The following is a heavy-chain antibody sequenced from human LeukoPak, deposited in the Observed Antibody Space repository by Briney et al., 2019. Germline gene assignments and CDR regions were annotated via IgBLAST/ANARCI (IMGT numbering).Heavy chain of an antibody. V-gene: IGHV3-21*01. Sequence: GGSVRLSCPASGFPFSNHSMSWVRQAPGKGLEWVGFIDSCSSHIYYAQSLKGRFTISRDNAKDPLFLQLNSLRADDTAVYSVWRDLRTQLGGYRPTYRFDYWGEG. CDR2: IDSCSSHI. D-gene: IGHD5-24*01. CDR3: WRDLRTQLGGYRPTYRFDY. CDR1: GFPFSNHS. J-gene: IGHJ4*02.